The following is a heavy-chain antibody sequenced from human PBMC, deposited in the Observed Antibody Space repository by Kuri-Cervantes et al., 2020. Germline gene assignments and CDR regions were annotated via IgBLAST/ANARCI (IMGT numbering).Heavy chain of an antibody. CDR3: AKAKYYYGSGSPFDP. CDR2: IKVDGSEK. D-gene: IGHD3-10*01. Sequence: GGSLRLSCAASGFTLKNYCMTWVRQAPGKGLEWVANIKVDGSEKYYVDSVKGRFTISRDNAKNSLYLQMNSLRAEDTALYYCAKAKYYYGSGSPFDPWGQGTLVTVSS. V-gene: IGHV3-7*03. CDR1: GFTLKNYC. J-gene: IGHJ5*02.